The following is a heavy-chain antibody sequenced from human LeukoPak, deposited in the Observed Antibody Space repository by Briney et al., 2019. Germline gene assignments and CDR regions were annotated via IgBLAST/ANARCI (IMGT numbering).Heavy chain of an antibody. D-gene: IGHD6-19*01. Sequence: GGSLRLSCAASGFTFSSYAMSWVRQAPAKGLEWVSAISGSSGSTYYAHSVKGRFTISRDNSKNTLYLQMNSLRAEDTAVYYCAISSGWYVFDYWGQGTLVTVPS. CDR1: GFTFSSYA. CDR3: AISSGWYVFDY. V-gene: IGHV3-23*01. CDR2: ISGSSGST. J-gene: IGHJ4*02.